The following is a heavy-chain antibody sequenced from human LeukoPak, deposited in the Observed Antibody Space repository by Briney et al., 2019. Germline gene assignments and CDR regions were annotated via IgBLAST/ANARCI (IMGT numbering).Heavy chain of an antibody. D-gene: IGHD6-19*01. CDR1: GFTVSSNY. Sequence: PGGSLRLSCAASGFTVSSNYMSWVRQAPGKGLEWVSVIYSGGSTYYADSVKGRFTISRDNSKNTLYLQMNSLRAEDTAVYYCAKDLVTNPYSSGWGSWFDPWGQGTLVTVSS. J-gene: IGHJ5*02. V-gene: IGHV3-66*01. CDR3: AKDLVTNPYSSGWGSWFDP. CDR2: IYSGGST.